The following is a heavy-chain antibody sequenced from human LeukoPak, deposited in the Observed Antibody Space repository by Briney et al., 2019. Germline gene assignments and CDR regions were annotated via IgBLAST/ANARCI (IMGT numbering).Heavy chain of an antibody. CDR1: GFTFSSYA. Sequence: SGGSLRLSCAASGFTFSSYAMHWVRQAPGKGLEWVAVISYDGSNKYYADSVKGRFTISRDNSKNTVYLQMNSLRAEDTALYYCAKGGVYGDYYFDYWGQGTLVTVSS. V-gene: IGHV3-30-3*01. CDR2: ISYDGSNK. CDR3: AKGGVYGDYYFDY. J-gene: IGHJ4*02. D-gene: IGHD4-17*01.